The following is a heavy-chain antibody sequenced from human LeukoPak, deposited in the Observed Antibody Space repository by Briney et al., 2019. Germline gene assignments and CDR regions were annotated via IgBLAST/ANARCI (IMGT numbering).Heavy chain of an antibody. CDR2: ISGSGGST. J-gene: IGHJ3*02. V-gene: IGHV3-23*01. Sequence: PGGSLRLSCAASGFTFSSYGVSWVRQAPGKGLEWVSGISGSGGSTYYADSVKGRFTISRDNSKSTLYLQMNSLRAEYTAVYYCAKYYNSGWGNAFDIWGQGTMVTVSS. CDR3: AKYYNSGWGNAFDI. CDR1: GFTFSSYG. D-gene: IGHD6-19*01.